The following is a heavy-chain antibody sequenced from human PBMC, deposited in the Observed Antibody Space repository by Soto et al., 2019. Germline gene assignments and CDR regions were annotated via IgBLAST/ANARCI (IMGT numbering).Heavy chain of an antibody. Sequence: RGRFTISRDNAKISVYLQMNSLRAEDTAVYYCARDAGGVSSSEGWFDPWGQGTLVTVSS. D-gene: IGHD6-6*01. V-gene: IGHV3-21*06. J-gene: IGHJ5*02. CDR3: ARDAGGVSSSEGWFDP.